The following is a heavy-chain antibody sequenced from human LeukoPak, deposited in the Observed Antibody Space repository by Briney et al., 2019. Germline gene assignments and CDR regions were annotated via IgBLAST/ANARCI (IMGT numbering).Heavy chain of an antibody. CDR2: IYHSGST. CDR3: ARDHFAGYDSGQGYQDDAFDI. Sequence: KPSGTLSLTCAVSGGSISSSNWWSWIRQPPGKGLEWIGEIYHSGSTNYNPSLNSRVTISVDKSKTQFSLKLSSVTAADTPVYYCARDHFAGYDSGQGYQDDAFDIWGQGTMVTVSS. V-gene: IGHV4-4*02. D-gene: IGHD3-22*01. J-gene: IGHJ3*02. CDR1: GGSISSSNW.